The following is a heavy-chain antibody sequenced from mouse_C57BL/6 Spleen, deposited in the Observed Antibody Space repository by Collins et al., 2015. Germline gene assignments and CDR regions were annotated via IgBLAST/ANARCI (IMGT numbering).Heavy chain of an antibody. D-gene: IGHD2-14*01. CDR1: GFTFNTYA. V-gene: IGHV10-1*02. J-gene: IGHJ4*01. CDR3: VRHDYRYEGYYAMDY. CDR2: IRSKSNNYAT. Sequence: EVQLVESGGGLVQPKGSLKLSCAASGFTFNTYAMNWVRQAPGKGLEWVARIRSKSNNYATYYADSVKDRFTISRDDSQSMLYLQMNNLKTEDTAMYYCVRHDYRYEGYYAMDYWGQGTSVTVSS.